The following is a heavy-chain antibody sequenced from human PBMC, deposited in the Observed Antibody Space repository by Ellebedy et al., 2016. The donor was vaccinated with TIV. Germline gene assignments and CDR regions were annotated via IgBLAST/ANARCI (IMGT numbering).Heavy chain of an antibody. V-gene: IGHV3-30*03. CDR2: ISYDGSNK. D-gene: IGHD2-15*01. Sequence: GGSLRLSXAASGFTFSSYGMHWVRQAPGKGLEWVAVISYDGSNKYYADSVKGRFTISRDNSKNTLYLQMNSLRAEDTAVYYCATETSFGVVAATGAFDIWGQGTMVTVSS. CDR3: ATETSFGVVAATGAFDI. J-gene: IGHJ3*02. CDR1: GFTFSSYG.